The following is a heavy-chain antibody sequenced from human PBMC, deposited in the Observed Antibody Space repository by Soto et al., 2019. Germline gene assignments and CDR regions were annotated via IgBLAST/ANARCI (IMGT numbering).Heavy chain of an antibody. CDR2: ISYSGNT. Sequence: SEDLSLTCIVSGGSISSDYWSLFRQLPGKGLEWIGYISYSGNTNYNPSLKSRVTISVGMSRNQFSLKLRSVTAADTAVYYCARGWGFGESHSYYRYVMAVWSQGTTVPGSS. J-gene: IGHJ6*02. CDR1: GGSISSDY. V-gene: IGHV4-59*01. D-gene: IGHD3-10*01. CDR3: ARGWGFGESHSYYRYVMAV.